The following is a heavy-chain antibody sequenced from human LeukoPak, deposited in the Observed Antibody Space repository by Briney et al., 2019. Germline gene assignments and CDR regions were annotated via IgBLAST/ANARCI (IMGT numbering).Heavy chain of an antibody. CDR3: ARTIREQWLTIDY. D-gene: IGHD6-19*01. CDR1: GFTFSNYW. CDR2: IKQDGSAK. J-gene: IGHJ4*02. Sequence: GGSLRLSCAASGFTFSNYWLNWVRQAPGKGLWWVANIKQDGSAKYYVDSVKGRFTISRDNAKNSLYLQMNSLGAEDTAVYYCARTIREQWLTIDYWGQGTLVTFSS. V-gene: IGHV3-7*04.